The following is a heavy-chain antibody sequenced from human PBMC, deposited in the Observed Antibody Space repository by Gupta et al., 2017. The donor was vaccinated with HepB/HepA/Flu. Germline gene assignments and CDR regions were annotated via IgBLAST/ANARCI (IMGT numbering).Heavy chain of an antibody. D-gene: IGHD1-7*01. V-gene: IGHV3-11*01. Sequence: QVQLVESGGGLVKPGGSLRLSCAASGFTFSDYYMSWIRQAPGKGLEWVSYISSSGSTIYYADSVKGRFTISRDNAKNSLYLQMNSLRAEDTAVYYCARDPINWNYGVGWYYYYGMDVWGQGTTVTVSS. CDR3: ARDPINWNYGVGWYYYYGMDV. CDR1: GFTFSDYY. J-gene: IGHJ6*02. CDR2: ISSSGSTI.